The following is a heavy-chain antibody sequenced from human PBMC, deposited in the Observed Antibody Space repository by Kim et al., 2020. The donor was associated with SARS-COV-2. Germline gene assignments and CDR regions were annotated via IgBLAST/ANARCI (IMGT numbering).Heavy chain of an antibody. J-gene: IGHJ6*02. V-gene: IGHV3-9*01. Sequence: GGSLRLSCAASGFTFGHYAMHWVRQAPGKGLEWVSGISWNSGSIGYADSVKGRFTISRDNAKNSLYLQMNSLRAQDTALFYCAKYIAGLGSFYYYYGMDVWGQGTTVTVSS. CDR2: ISWNSGSI. CDR3: AKYIAGLGSFYYYYGMDV. D-gene: IGHD3-16*01. CDR1: GFTFGHYA.